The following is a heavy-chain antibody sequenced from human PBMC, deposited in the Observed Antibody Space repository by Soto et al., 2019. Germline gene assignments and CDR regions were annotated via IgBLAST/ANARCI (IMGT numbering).Heavy chain of an antibody. Sequence: PSETLSLTCTVSGGSISSYYWSWIRQPPGKGLEWIGYIYYSGSTNYNPSLKSRVTISVDTSKNQFSLKLSSVTAADTAVYYFARDSRITMVRGVSPLFDYWGQGTLVTVSS. V-gene: IGHV4-59*12. CDR2: IYYSGST. D-gene: IGHD3-10*01. CDR3: ARDSRITMVRGVSPLFDY. J-gene: IGHJ4*02. CDR1: GGSISSYY.